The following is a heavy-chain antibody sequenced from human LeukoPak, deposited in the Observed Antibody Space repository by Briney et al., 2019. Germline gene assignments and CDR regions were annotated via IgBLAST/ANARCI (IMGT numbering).Heavy chain of an antibody. J-gene: IGHJ4*02. Sequence: GGSLRLSCAASGFTFSSYAMSWVRQAPGKGLEWVSAISGSGGSTYYAHSVKGRFTISRDNSKNTLYLQMNRLRAEDTAVYYCAKRGWSSSFWTIRPGVCDYWGQGTLVTVSS. CDR2: ISGSGGST. CDR3: AKRGWSSSFWTIRPGVCDY. D-gene: IGHD6-6*01. V-gene: IGHV3-23*01. CDR1: GFTFSSYA.